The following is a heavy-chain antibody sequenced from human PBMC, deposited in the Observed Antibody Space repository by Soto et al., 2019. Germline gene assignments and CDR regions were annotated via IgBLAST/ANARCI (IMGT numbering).Heavy chain of an antibody. D-gene: IGHD4-4*01. V-gene: IGHV4-39*01. J-gene: IGHJ6*03. CDR2: IYYSGST. CDR1: GGSISSSSYY. CDR3: ASYGGYSNYASPPMDV. Sequence: PSETLSLTCTVSGGSISSSSYYWGWIRQPPGKGLEWIGSIYYSGSTYYNPSLKSRVTISVDTSKNQFSLKLSSVTAADTAVYYCASYGGYSNYASPPMDVWGKGTTVTVSS.